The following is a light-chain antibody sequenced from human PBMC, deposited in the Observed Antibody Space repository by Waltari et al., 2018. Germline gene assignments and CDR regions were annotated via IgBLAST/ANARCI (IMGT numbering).Light chain of an antibody. J-gene: IGLJ2*01. CDR1: SRYAGGIDY. V-gene: IGLV2-8*01. CDR3: SSYGGSNNVL. Sequence: QSALTQPPSASASPGQSVPISCTGTSRYAGGIDYVSWYQLHPGKAPKLLIYEVAERPSGVPDRFSGSKSANAASLTVSDLQPEDEADYYCSSYGGSNNVLFGGGTKLTVL. CDR2: EVA.